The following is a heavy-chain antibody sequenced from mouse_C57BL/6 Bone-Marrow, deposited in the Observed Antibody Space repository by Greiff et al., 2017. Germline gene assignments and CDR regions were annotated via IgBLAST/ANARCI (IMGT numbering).Heavy chain of an antibody. Sequence: DVKLVESEGGLVQPGSSMKLSCTASGFTFSDYYMAWVRQVPEKGLEWVANINYDGSSTYYLDSLKSRFIISRDNAKNILYLQMSSLKSEDTATYYCARDPRSYAMDYWGQGTSVTVSS. CDR2: INYDGSST. CDR1: GFTFSDYY. J-gene: IGHJ4*01. CDR3: ARDPRSYAMDY. V-gene: IGHV5-16*01.